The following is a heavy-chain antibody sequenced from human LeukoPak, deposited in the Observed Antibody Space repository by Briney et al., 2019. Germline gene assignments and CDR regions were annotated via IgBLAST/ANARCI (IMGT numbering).Heavy chain of an antibody. CDR3: ARQEAMGRSGEY. CDR2: IDPSDSDT. CDR1: GYSITNYW. J-gene: IGHJ4*02. Sequence: HGESLKISCKASGYSITNYWIGLVRQMPGEGLEGMGIIDPSDSDTRYTPSFQGQVTTSDDKSLTPAYLQMNSLKAAETDMYYCARQEAMGRSGEYWGQRTLVIVSS. D-gene: IGHD7-27*01. V-gene: IGHV5-51*01.